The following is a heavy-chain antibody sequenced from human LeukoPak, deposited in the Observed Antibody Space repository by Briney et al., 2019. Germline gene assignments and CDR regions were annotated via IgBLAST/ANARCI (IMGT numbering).Heavy chain of an antibody. CDR3: ARKTDHQTGGDY. CDR2: IYSGGST. CDR1: GFTFSTYA. D-gene: IGHD1-1*01. Sequence: GGSLRLSCAASGFTFSTYAMTWVRQAPGEGLEWVSLIYSGGSTSYADSVKGRFTISRDNSKNTLYLQMNSPRAEDTAVYYCARKTDHQTGGDYWGQGTLVTVSS. J-gene: IGHJ4*02. V-gene: IGHV3-66*01.